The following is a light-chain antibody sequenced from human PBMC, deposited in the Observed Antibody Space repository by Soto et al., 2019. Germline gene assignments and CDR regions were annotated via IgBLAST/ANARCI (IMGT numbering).Light chain of an antibody. CDR2: NNN. CDR3: SSYTSSSYV. V-gene: IGLV1-44*01. Sequence: QSVLTQPPSASGTPGQRVTISCSGSSSNIGGNPVNWYQQLPGTAPKLLIYNNNQRPSGVPDRFSGSKSGTSASLAISGLQSEDEADYYCSSYTSSSYVFGTGTKVTVL. CDR1: SSNIGGNP. J-gene: IGLJ1*01.